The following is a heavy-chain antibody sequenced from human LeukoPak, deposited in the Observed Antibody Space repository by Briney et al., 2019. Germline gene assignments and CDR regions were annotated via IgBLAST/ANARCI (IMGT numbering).Heavy chain of an antibody. CDR3: AKGTLRYLPFSSYGMDV. V-gene: IGHV3-30*18. Sequence: PGGSLRLSCAASGFPFSRYGMHWVRQAPGKGLEWVAVVSHDGSNTYYADSMKGRFTISRDTSKNTLYLQVNSLRVEDTAVYYCAKGTLRYLPFSSYGMDVWGQGTTVTVS. CDR1: GFPFSRYG. J-gene: IGHJ6*02. D-gene: IGHD3-9*01. CDR2: VSHDGSNT.